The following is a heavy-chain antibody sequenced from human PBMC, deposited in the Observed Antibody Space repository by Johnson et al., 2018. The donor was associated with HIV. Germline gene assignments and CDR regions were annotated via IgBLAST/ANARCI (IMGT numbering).Heavy chain of an antibody. V-gene: IGHV3-30*02. J-gene: IGHJ3*01. CDR2: IRYDGSNK. D-gene: IGHD6-25*01. CDR1: GFTFSDYY. CDR3: ARESGQAFDV. Sequence: QEQLVESGGGLVQPGGSLRLSCAASGFTFSDYYMSWIRQAPGKGLEWVAFIRYDGSNKYYADSVKGRFTISRDNAKNSLYLQMNTLRVEDTAFYYYARESGQAFDVWGQGTMVTVSS.